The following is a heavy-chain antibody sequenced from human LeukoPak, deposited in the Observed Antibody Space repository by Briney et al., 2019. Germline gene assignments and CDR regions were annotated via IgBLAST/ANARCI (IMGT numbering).Heavy chain of an antibody. J-gene: IGHJ4*02. D-gene: IGHD3-22*01. CDR2: ISGGGGST. CDR3: AKEGYYYDSSGYYSS. Sequence: PGGSLRLSCAASGFTFSSYAMSWVRQAPGKGLEWVSAISGGGGSTYYADSVKGRFTISRDSSKNTLYLQMNSLRAEDTAVYYCAKEGYYYDSSGYYSSWGQGTLVTVSS. V-gene: IGHV3-23*01. CDR1: GFTFSSYA.